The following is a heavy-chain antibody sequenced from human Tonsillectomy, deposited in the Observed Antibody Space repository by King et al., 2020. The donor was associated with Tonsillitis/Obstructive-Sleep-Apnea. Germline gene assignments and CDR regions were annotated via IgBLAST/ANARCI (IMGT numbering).Heavy chain of an antibody. Sequence: VQLVESGGGLVQPGGSLRLSCTASGFSVSNNYMNWVRQAPGKGLEWVSVIYRSGTIHYADSVRGRFIISRDNSKNTLYLQMNSLRAEGTAVYYCARDQGLEWLLFPAYYMDVWGKGATVTVSS. D-gene: IGHD3-3*01. J-gene: IGHJ6*03. CDR2: IYRSGTI. V-gene: IGHV3-66*01. CDR3: ARDQGLEWLLFPAYYMDV. CDR1: GFSVSNNY.